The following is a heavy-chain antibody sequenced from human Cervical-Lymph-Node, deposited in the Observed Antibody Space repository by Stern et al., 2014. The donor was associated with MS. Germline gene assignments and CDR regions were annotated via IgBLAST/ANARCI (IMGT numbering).Heavy chain of an antibody. CDR2: ISWNGGSI. J-gene: IGHJ2*01. Sequence: QLVESGGGLVQPGRSLRLSCAASGFTFDDYAMHWVRQAPGKGLEGVSDISWNGGSIYYAESVKGRFTISRDNAKNSLYLQMNSLRSEDTALYYCARSLRGVTRYFEFWGRGTLVTVSS. D-gene: IGHD3-10*01. CDR3: ARSLRGVTRYFEF. V-gene: IGHV3-9*01. CDR1: GFTFDDYA.